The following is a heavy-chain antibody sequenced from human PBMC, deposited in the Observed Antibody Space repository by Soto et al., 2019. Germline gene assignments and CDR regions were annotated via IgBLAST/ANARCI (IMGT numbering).Heavy chain of an antibody. CDR3: ARPIGYGDYVGAFDI. Sequence: PGESLKISCKGSGYSFTSYWIGWVRQMPGKGLEWMGIIYPGDSDTRYSPSFQGQVTISADKSISTAYLQWSSLKASDTAMYYCARPIGYGDYVGAFDIWGQGTMVTVSS. CDR1: GYSFTSYW. D-gene: IGHD4-17*01. J-gene: IGHJ3*02. CDR2: IYPGDSDT. V-gene: IGHV5-51*01.